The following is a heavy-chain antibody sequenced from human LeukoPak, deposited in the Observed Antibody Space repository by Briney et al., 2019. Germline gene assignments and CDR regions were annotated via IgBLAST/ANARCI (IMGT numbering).Heavy chain of an antibody. J-gene: IGHJ4*02. V-gene: IGHV1-8*01. CDR1: GYTFTSYD. CDR2: MNPNSGNT. CDR3: ARGWAIAAAGPGDY. Sequence: GASVKVSCKASGYTFTSYDINWVRQATGQGLEWMGWMNPNSGNTGYAQKFQGRVTMTRNTSISTAYMELSSLRSEDTAVYYCARGWAIAAAGPGDYWGQGTLVTVSS. D-gene: IGHD6-13*01.